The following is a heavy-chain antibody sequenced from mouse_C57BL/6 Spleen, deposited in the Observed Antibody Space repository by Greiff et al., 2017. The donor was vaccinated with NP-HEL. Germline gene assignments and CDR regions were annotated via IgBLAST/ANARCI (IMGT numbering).Heavy chain of an antibody. Sequence: EVQLQESGPGLVKPSQSLSLTCSVTGYSITSGYYWNWIRQFPGNKLEWMGYISYDGSNNYNPSLKNRISITRDTSKNQFFLKLNSVTTEDTATYYCASFDYGLYYFDYWGQGTTLTVSS. CDR2: ISYDGSN. J-gene: IGHJ2*01. CDR1: GYSITSGYY. D-gene: IGHD2-4*01. CDR3: ASFDYGLYYFDY. V-gene: IGHV3-6*01.